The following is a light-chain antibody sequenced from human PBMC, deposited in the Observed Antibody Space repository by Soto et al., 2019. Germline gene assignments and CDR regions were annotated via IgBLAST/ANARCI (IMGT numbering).Light chain of an antibody. CDR1: NANIEDNY. V-gene: IGLV1-47*01. CDR3: GARLNSLSRTWV. CDR2: KNN. J-gene: IGLJ3*02. Sequence: QSVLTQPPSASGTPGQRVTISWSGSNANIEDNYVYWYQQLPGTAPKLLIYKNNQRPSGVPDRFSGSRSGTSASLVISGLRSADEADYYCGARLNSLSRTWVFGGGTKLTVL.